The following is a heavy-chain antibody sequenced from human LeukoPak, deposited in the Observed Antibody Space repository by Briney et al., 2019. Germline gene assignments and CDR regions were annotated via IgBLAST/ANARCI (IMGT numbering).Heavy chain of an antibody. CDR3: AREVDLLWFGELLIRGALYY. J-gene: IGHJ4*02. CDR2: INPSGGSS. CDR1: GGTFSSYA. Sequence: GASVKVSCKASGGTFSSYAISWVRQAPGQGLEWMGIINPSGGSSSYAQKFQGRVTMTRDTSTSTVYMELSSLRSEDTAVYYCAREVDLLWFGELLIRGALYYWGQGTLVTVSS. D-gene: IGHD3-10*01. V-gene: IGHV1-46*01.